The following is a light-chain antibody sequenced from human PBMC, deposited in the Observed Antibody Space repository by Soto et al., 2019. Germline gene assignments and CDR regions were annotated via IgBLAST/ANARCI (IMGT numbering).Light chain of an antibody. CDR3: QQYNSYSPRT. Sequence: DIQMTQSPSTLSASVGDRVTITCRASQSISSWLAWHQQKPGKAPKLLIYDASSLESGVPSRFSGSGSGTEFTLPISSLQPDDFATYYCQQYNSYSPRTFGQGTKVEIK. CDR2: DAS. J-gene: IGKJ1*01. CDR1: QSISSW. V-gene: IGKV1-5*01.